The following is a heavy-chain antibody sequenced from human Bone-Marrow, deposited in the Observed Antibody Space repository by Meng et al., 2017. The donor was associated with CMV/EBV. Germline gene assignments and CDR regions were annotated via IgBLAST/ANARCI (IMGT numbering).Heavy chain of an antibody. V-gene: IGHV1-2*02. Sequence: ASVKVSCKASGYTFTGYYMHWVRQAPGQGLEWMGWINPNSGGTNYAQKFQGRVTMTRDTSISTAYMELSRLRSDDTAVYYCARAPSIAAPFDYLGQGTLVTVSS. CDR3: ARAPSIAAPFDY. CDR1: GYTFTGYY. CDR2: INPNSGGT. D-gene: IGHD6-6*01. J-gene: IGHJ4*02.